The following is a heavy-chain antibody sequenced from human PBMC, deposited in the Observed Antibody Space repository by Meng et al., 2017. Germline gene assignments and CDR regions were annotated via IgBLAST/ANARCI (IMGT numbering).Heavy chain of an antibody. CDR1: GFTFRDYY. V-gene: IGHV3-11*04. CDR3: ARDHGFLNWFDP. D-gene: IGHD2/OR15-2a*01. J-gene: IGHJ5*02. CDR2: ISTTGSSI. Sequence: GQLVESGGGLVKAGGALRLSCAASGFTFRDYYMTWIRQAPGKGLEWVSSISTTGSSIYYADSVKGRFSISRDNAENSLYLQINSLRVEDTAVYYCARDHGFLNWFDPWGQGTLVTSPQ.